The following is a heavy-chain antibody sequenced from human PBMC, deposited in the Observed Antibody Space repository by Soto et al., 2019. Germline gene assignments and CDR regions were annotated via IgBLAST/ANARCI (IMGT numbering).Heavy chain of an antibody. D-gene: IGHD2-2*01. CDR3: ARLGLNIVVVPAARGRVGVDV. CDR1: GGSIRSGGYY. CDR2: IYYSGST. J-gene: IGHJ6*02. Sequence: SETLSLTCTVSGGSIRSGGYYWSWIRQHPGKGLEWIGYIYYSGSTYYNPSLKSRVTISVDTSKNQFSLKLSSVTAADTAVYYCARLGLNIVVVPAARGRVGVDVWGQGTTVTVSS. V-gene: IGHV4-31*03.